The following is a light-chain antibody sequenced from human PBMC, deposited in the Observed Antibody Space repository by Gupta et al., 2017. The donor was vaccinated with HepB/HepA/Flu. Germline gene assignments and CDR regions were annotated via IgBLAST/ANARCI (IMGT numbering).Light chain of an antibody. Sequence: SQVNQFPFPLSASVGDRVTNTCRTTQYITGRLAWYQQKPGTDPKLLIYEASTLRSGVPSRFSGSGSGTEFTLTISILQPDDVATYYCQPYNSYFPYTFGQGTKVQI. CDR1: QYITGR. CDR3: QPYNSYFPYT. J-gene: IGKJ2*01. V-gene: IGKV1-5*03. CDR2: EAS.